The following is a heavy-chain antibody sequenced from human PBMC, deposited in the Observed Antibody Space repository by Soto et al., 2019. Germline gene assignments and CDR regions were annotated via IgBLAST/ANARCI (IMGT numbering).Heavy chain of an antibody. D-gene: IGHD2-21*02. J-gene: IGHJ1*01. CDR2: ISGTGFST. Sequence: GVPLRLSCAASGCTFGSYAMSWVRQAPGKGLEWVSAISGTGFSTYYTDSVKGRFTISRDNSKNTLYLQMNSLRAEDTAVYYCAKVIVVVTADRGRYFQHWGQGTLVTVSS. V-gene: IGHV3-23*01. CDR3: AKVIVVVTADRGRYFQH. CDR1: GCTFGSYA.